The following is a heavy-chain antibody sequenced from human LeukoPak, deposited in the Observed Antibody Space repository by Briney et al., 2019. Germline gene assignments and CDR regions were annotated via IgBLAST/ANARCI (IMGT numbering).Heavy chain of an antibody. CDR1: GFTFSSCA. D-gene: IGHD3-22*01. CDR3: ARDAYYYDTSVYYYFDY. Sequence: GGSLRLPCAASGFTFSSCAMSWVRQAPGKGLEWVSTIGGSGGGTNYADSVKGRFTISRDNSKNTLYLQMNSLRAEDTAIYYCARDAYYYDTSVYYYFDYWGQGTLVTVSS. CDR2: IGGSGGGT. J-gene: IGHJ4*02. V-gene: IGHV3-23*01.